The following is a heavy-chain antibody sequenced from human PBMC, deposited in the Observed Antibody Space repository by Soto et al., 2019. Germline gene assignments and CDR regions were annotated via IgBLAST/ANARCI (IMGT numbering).Heavy chain of an antibody. D-gene: IGHD2-2*01. J-gene: IGHJ4*02. V-gene: IGHV3-49*03. Sequence: LXLSCTASVFTFGYYAMSWFRQAPGKGLEWVGFIRSKAYGWTTEYAASVKGRFTISRDDSKSIAYLQMNSLKTEDTAVYYCTREPEYLTDYWGQGTLVTVSS. CDR2: IRSKAYGWTT. CDR3: TREPEYLTDY. CDR1: VFTFGYYA.